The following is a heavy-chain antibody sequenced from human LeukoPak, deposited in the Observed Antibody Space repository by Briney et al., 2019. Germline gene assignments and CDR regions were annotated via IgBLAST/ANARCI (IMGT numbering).Heavy chain of an antibody. Sequence: PGGSLRLSCAASGFTFSDYYMSWIRQAPGKGLEWVSYISSSGSTIYYADSVKGRFTISRDNAKNSLYLQVNSLRAEDTAVYYCARVGYSGYDQYYFDYWGQGTLVTVSS. CDR3: ARVGYSGYDQYYFDY. J-gene: IGHJ4*02. CDR2: ISSSGSTI. D-gene: IGHD5-12*01. V-gene: IGHV3-11*01. CDR1: GFTFSDYY.